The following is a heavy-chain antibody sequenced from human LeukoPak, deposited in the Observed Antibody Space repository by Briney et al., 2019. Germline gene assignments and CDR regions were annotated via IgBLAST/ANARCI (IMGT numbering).Heavy chain of an antibody. D-gene: IGHD3-22*01. CDR3: AKDLYYYDSSGYSPFDY. CDR2: ISGSGGST. V-gene: IGHV3-23*01. J-gene: IGHJ4*02. CDR1: GFTFSRYA. Sequence: GGSLRLSCAASGFTFSRYAMSWVRQAPGKGLEWVSAISGSGGSTYYADSVKGRFTISRDNSKNTLYLQTNSLRAEDTAVYYCAKDLYYYDSSGYSPFDYWGQGTLVTVSS.